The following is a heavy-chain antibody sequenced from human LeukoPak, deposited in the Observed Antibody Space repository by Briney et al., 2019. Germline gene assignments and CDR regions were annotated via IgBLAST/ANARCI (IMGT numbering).Heavy chain of an antibody. Sequence: ASVKVSCKASGYTFTSYGISWVRQAPGQGLEWMGWISHYSGNTIYAQKFQDRVTMTTDTSTSTALMELRSLRSDDTAVYYCARSEKAYCGGVCDNYHMDVWGRGTTVTVSS. CDR2: ISHYSGNT. V-gene: IGHV1-18*01. CDR3: ARSEKAYCGGVCDNYHMDV. J-gene: IGHJ6*03. D-gene: IGHD2-21*02. CDR1: GYTFTSYG.